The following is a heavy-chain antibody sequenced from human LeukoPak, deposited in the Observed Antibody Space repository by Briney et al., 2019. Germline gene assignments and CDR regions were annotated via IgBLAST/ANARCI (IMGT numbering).Heavy chain of an antibody. CDR2: MNPNSGNT. Sequence: ASVKVSCKASGYTFTSYDINWVRQATGQGLEWMGWMNPNSGNTGYAQKFQGRVTMTRNTSISTAYMELSSLRSEDTAVYYCARTMARSSWYGDYYYYYYMDVWGKGTTVTISS. D-gene: IGHD6-13*01. CDR3: ARTMARSSWYGDYYYYYYMDV. CDR1: GYTFTSYD. V-gene: IGHV1-8*01. J-gene: IGHJ6*03.